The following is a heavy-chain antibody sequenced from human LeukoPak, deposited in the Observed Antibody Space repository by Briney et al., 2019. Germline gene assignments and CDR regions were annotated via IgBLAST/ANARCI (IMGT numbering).Heavy chain of an antibody. CDR2: MNLKSGYT. CDR1: GYSFTTYD. Sequence: GASVKVSCMSSGYSFTTYDINWVRQATGQGLEWMGWMNLKSGYTGYAQKFQGRVTITRDTSTSTVYMELSSLRSEDTAVYYCARVAGSIDYWGQGTLVTVSS. CDR3: ARVAGSIDY. J-gene: IGHJ4*02. D-gene: IGHD1-26*01. V-gene: IGHV1-8*03.